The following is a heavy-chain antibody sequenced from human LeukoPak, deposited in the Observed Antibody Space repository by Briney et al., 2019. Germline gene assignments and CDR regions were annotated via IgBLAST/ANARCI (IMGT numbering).Heavy chain of an antibody. CDR3: ATQRGSYLWGTDFDY. D-gene: IGHD3-16*01. CDR1: GYTLTELS. J-gene: IGHJ4*02. Sequence: GASVKVSCKVSGYTLTELSMHWVRQAPGKGLEWMGGFDPEDGETIYAQKFQGRVTMTEDTSTDTAYMELSRLRSDDTAVYYCATQRGSYLWGTDFDYWGQGTLVTVSS. CDR2: FDPEDGET. V-gene: IGHV1-24*01.